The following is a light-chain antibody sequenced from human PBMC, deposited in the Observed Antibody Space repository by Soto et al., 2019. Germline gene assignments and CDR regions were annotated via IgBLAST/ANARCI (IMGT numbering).Light chain of an antibody. CDR2: EVS. CDR3: SSFAGTNSFV. V-gene: IGLV2-8*01. J-gene: IGLJ1*01. Sequence: QSALTQPASVSGSPGQSITISCTGTSSDVGGYKYVSWYQQHPDKAPKLIIFEVSNRPSGVPDRIFGSKSYTTASLTVSGLQAEDEADYYCSSFAGTNSFVFGTGTKLTVL. CDR1: SSDVGGYKY.